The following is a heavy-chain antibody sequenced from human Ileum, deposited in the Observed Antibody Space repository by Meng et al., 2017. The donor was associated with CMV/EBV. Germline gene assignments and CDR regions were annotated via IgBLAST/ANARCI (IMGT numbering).Heavy chain of an antibody. D-gene: IGHD3-22*01. J-gene: IGHJ4*02. CDR3: VRASITMIDY. CDR1: GDSISSGDYF. Sequence: QGQESGPGLGNASDTLSLTCTVAGDSISSGDYFWGWIRQPPKGLEWVASITYSGTTYYNPSLKSRVTMSVDTSKNQFSLKLNSVTAADTAVYYCVRASITMIDYWGQGTLVTVSS. V-gene: IGHV4-39*07. CDR2: ITYSGTT.